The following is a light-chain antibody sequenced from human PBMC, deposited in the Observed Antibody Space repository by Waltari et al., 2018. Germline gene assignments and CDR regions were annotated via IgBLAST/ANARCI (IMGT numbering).Light chain of an antibody. CDR1: QNILYNSNDKNY. Sequence: DIVMTQSPDSLAVSLGERATINCKSNQNILYNSNDKNYLAWYQQKPGQAPKLLIYWASTRESGVPDRFSGSGSGTDFTLTISSLQAEDVAVYYCQQYYRSRSFGQGTKVEIK. CDR3: QQYYRSRS. J-gene: IGKJ1*01. V-gene: IGKV4-1*01. CDR2: WAS.